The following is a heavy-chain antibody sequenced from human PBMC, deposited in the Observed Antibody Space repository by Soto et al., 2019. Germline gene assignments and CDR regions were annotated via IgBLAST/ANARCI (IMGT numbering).Heavy chain of an antibody. J-gene: IGHJ4*02. CDR2: IYYSGST. V-gene: IGHV4-31*03. CDR1: GGSISSGGYY. Sequence: SSETLSLTCTVSGGSISSGGYYWSWLRQHPGKGLEWIGYIYYSGSTYYNPSLKSRVTISVDTSKNQFSLKLSSVTAADTAVYYCAREGRAFEPGEKYYFDYWGQGTLVTVSS. CDR3: AREGRAFEPGEKYYFDY. D-gene: IGHD3-9*01.